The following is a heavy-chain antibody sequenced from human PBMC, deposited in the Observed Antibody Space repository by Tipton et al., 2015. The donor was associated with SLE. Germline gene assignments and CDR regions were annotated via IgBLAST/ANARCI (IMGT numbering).Heavy chain of an antibody. CDR3: ALRWPDTWTTVY. CDR1: GFTFTTYS. J-gene: IGHJ4*02. V-gene: IGHV1-46*01. CDR2: INPGGGST. D-gene: IGHD5-12*01. Sequence: QVQLVQSGAEVKKPGASVKVSCKASGFTFTTYSMHWVRQAPGQGLEWMGIINPGGGSTNYAQKFQGRVAMTTDTSTSTAYMELRSLRSDDTAVYYCALRWPDTWTTVYWGQGTLVTVSS.